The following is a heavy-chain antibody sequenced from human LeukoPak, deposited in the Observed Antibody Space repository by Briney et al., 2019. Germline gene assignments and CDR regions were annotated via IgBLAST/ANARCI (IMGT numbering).Heavy chain of an antibody. CDR2: IYHSGST. CDR3: VAGYYARGDY. D-gene: IGHD3-9*01. CDR1: GYSISSGYY. Sequence: SETLSLTCAVSGYSISSGYYWGWIRQPPGNGPEWIGTIYHSGSTYYNPSLKSRVTISVDTSKNQFSLKLSSVTAADTAVYYAVAGYYARGDYWGQGTLVTVSS. J-gene: IGHJ4*02. V-gene: IGHV4-38-2*01.